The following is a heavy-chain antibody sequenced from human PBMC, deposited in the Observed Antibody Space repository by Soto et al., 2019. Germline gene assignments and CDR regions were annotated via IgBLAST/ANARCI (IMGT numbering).Heavy chain of an antibody. V-gene: IGHV4-30-2*01. CDR1: GGSISSGGYS. CDR2: IYHSGST. D-gene: IGHD6-6*01. CDR3: AGGIAARPLGY. J-gene: IGHJ4*02. Sequence: QLQLQESGSGLVKPSQTLSLTCAVSGGSISSGGYSWSWIRQPPGKGLEWIGYIYHSGSTYYNPSLKSRFTSSVDRSKNQFSLRLSSVTAADTAVYYCAGGIAARPLGYWGQGTLVTVSS.